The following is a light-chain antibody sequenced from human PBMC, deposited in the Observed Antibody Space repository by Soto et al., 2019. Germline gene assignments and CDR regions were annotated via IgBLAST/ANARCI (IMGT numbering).Light chain of an antibody. CDR3: CSDAGSLTWV. CDR1: SSDVGSHNF. Sequence: QSALTQPASASGSPGQSITISCTGTSSDVGSHNFVSWYQQHPGKAPKLMIYGVRERPSGVSNRFSGSKSGNTASLTISGLQAEDEADYYCCSDAGSLTWVFGGGTQLTVL. CDR2: GVR. J-gene: IGLJ3*02. V-gene: IGLV2-23*02.